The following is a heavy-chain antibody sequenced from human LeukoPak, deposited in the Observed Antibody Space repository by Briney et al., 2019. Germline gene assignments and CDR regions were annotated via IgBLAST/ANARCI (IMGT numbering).Heavy chain of an antibody. J-gene: IGHJ4*02. CDR3: ARDLDPGRSCYFDY. Sequence: ASVKVSCKVSGYTFTSYGISWVRQAPGQGLEWMGWICAYKGNTNYAQKLQGRFTMTTDTSTSTAYMELRSLRSDDTAVYYCARDLDPGRSCYFDYWGQGTLVTVSS. CDR2: ICAYKGNT. V-gene: IGHV1-18*01. D-gene: IGHD6-13*01. CDR1: GYTFTSYG.